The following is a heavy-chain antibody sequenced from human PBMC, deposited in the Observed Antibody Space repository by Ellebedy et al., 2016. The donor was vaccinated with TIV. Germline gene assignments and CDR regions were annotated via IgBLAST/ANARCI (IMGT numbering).Heavy chain of an antibody. V-gene: IGHV3-21*04. CDR1: GFTFSSYA. Sequence: GGSLRLSXAASGFTFSSYAMHWVRQAPGKGLEWVSSISSSSSYIYYADSVKGRFTISRDNAKNSLYLQMNSLKTEDTAVYYCASLSYWGQGTLVTVSS. CDR3: ASLSY. J-gene: IGHJ4*02. CDR2: ISSSSSYI.